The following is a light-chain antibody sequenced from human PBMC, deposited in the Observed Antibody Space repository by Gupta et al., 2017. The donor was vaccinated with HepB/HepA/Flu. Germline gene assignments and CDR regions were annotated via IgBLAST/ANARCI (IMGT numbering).Light chain of an antibody. CDR2: DAS. J-gene: IGKJ4*01. V-gene: IGKV3-20*01. CDR1: QSVHSNY. Sequence: DIVLTQSPGTLSLSPGERATLSCRASQSVHSNYLAWYQQKPGQAPRLLIYDASSGATGIPDRFSGSGSGRDFTLTISRLEPEDFAVYYCQQYGSSSELTFGGGTKVEIK. CDR3: QQYGSSSELT.